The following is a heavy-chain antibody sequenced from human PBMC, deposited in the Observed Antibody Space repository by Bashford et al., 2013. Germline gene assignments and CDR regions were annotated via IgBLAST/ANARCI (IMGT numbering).Heavy chain of an antibody. D-gene: IGHD3-10*01. V-gene: IGHV3-74*01. J-gene: IGHJ4*02. CDR3: VRARGRRWFDY. CDR2: ISSDETGSYR. Sequence: VRQAPGKGLVWVSRISSDETGSYRDYADSVKGRFTISRDNAQNTLYLQMNSLRAEDAAVYFCVRARGRRWFDYWGQGTLVTVSS.